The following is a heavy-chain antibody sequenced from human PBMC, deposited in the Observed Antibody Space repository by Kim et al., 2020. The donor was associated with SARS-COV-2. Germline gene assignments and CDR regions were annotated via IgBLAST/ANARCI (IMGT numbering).Heavy chain of an antibody. Sequence: SVKVSCKASGGTLRTYSVNWVRQAPGQGLEWMGGIIPLFDRPNYAQRFQGRLTINADESTGTVSMELTSLSSDDTATYYCASVVRRSGIDLWGQGTMVT. V-gene: IGHV1-69*13. CDR1: GGTLRTYS. D-gene: IGHD2-21*01. J-gene: IGHJ3*01. CDR2: IIPLFDRP. CDR3: ASVVRRSGIDL.